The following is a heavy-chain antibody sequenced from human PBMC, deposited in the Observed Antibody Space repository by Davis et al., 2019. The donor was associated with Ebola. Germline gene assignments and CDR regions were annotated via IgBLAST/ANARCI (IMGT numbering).Heavy chain of an antibody. CDR1: GFTFSSYW. CDR2: IKQDGSEK. CDR3: ARGALVPAAMGGVWNNWFDP. Sequence: GESLKISCAASGFTFSSYWMSWVRQAPGKGLEWVANIKQDGSEKYYVDSVKGRFTISRDNAKNSLYLQMNSLRAEDTAVYYCARGALVPAAMGGVWNNWFDPWGQGTLVTVSS. J-gene: IGHJ5*02. V-gene: IGHV3-7*03. D-gene: IGHD2-2*01.